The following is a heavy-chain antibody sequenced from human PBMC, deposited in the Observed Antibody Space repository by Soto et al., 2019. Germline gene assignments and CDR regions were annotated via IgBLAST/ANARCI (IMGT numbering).Heavy chain of an antibody. CDR1: GFTFSSYG. V-gene: IGHV3-33*01. J-gene: IGHJ4*02. CDR3: AREGRYDFWSGYANYFDY. Sequence: QVQLVESGGGVVQPGRSLRLSCAASGFTFSSYGMHWVRQAPGKGLEWVAVIWDDGSNKYYADSVKGRFTISRDNSKNPLYLQMNSVGAEDKAVYYCAREGRYDFWSGYANYFDYWGQGTLVTVSS. CDR2: IWDDGSNK. D-gene: IGHD3-3*01.